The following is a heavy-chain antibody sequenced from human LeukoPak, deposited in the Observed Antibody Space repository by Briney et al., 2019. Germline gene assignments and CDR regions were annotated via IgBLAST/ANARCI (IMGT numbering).Heavy chain of an antibody. D-gene: IGHD3-3*02. CDR1: GFTFSSYE. CDR3: ARDCIRKHYGMDV. J-gene: IGHJ6*02. Sequence: GGSLRLSCAASGFTFSSYEMNWVRQAPGKGLEWVSYISSSGSTIYYADSVKGRFTISRDNAKNSLYLQLNSLRAEDTAVYYCARDCIRKHYGMDVWGQGTTVTVSS. V-gene: IGHV3-48*03. CDR2: ISSSGSTI.